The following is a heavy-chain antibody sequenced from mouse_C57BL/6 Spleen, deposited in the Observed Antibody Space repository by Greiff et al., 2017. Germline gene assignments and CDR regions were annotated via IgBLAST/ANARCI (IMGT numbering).Heavy chain of an antibody. CDR3: ARDDLYYYAMDY. J-gene: IGHJ4*01. Sequence: EVKLLESGGGLVQPGGSLSLSCAASGFTFTDYYMSWVRQPPGKALEWLGFIRNKANGYTTEYSASVKGRFTISRDNSQIILYLQMNALRAEDRATYYCARDDLYYYAMDYWGQGTSVTVSS. CDR1: GFTFTDYY. CDR2: IRNKANGYTT. D-gene: IGHD2-12*01. V-gene: IGHV7-3*01.